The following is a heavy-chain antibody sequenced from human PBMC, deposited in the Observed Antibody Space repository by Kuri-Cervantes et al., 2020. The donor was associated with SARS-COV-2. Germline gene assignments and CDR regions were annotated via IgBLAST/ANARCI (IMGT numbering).Heavy chain of an antibody. CDR3: ARGLRIAAAGPHVHP. D-gene: IGHD6-13*01. Sequence: VSVKVSCKASGYTFTSYGISWVRQAPGQGLEWMGIINPSGGSTSYAQKFQGRVTMTRNTSISTAYMELSSLRSEDTAVYYCARGLRIAAAGPHVHPWGQGTLVTVSS. CDR2: INPSGGST. CDR1: GYTFTSYG. V-gene: IGHV1-8*02. J-gene: IGHJ5*02.